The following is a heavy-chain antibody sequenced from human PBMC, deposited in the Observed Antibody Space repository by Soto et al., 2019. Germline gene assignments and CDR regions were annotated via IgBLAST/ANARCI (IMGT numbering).Heavy chain of an antibody. V-gene: IGHV1-24*01. D-gene: IGHD3-16*02. CDR2: FDPEDGET. J-gene: IGHJ4*02. CDR3: ATDRGFGDLSPPFDY. CDR1: GYTLTELS. Sequence: ASVKVSCKVSGYTLTELSMHWVRQAPGKGLEWMGGFDPEDGETIYAQKFQGRVTMTEDTSTDTAYMELSSLRSEDTAVYYCATDRGFGDLSPPFDYWGQGTLVTVSS.